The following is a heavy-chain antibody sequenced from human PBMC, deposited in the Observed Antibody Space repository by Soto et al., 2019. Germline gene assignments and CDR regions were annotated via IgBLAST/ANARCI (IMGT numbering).Heavy chain of an antibody. CDR3: VRGHFWGIVVVPAARPTDAFDI. CDR1: GGSFSGYY. Sequence: SETLSLTCAVYGGSFSGYYWSWIRQSPGKGLERIREINHSGSTNYNPSLKSRVTIAVDTSKNQFSLNLSSVTAADTAVYYCVRGHFWGIVVVPAARPTDAFDIWGQGTMVTVSS. V-gene: IGHV4-34*01. J-gene: IGHJ3*02. D-gene: IGHD2-2*01. CDR2: INHSGST.